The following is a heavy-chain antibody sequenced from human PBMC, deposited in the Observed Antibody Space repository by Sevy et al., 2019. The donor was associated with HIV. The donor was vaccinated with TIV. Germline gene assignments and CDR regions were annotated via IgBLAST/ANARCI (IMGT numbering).Heavy chain of an antibody. Sequence: SVTLSLTCTVSGGSISSYYWSWIRQPPGKGLEWIGYIYYSGSTNYNPSLKSRVTISVDTSKNQFSLKLSSVTAADTAVYYCARVLYCSSTSCYNEGWFDPWGQGTLVTVSS. CDR2: IYYSGST. J-gene: IGHJ5*02. D-gene: IGHD2-2*02. CDR3: ARVLYCSSTSCYNEGWFDP. CDR1: GGSISSYY. V-gene: IGHV4-59*01.